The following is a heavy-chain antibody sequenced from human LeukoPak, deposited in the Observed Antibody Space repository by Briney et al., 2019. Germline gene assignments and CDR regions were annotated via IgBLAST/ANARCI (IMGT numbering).Heavy chain of an antibody. CDR1: GFTFSSYA. CDR2: ISYDGSNK. V-gene: IGHV3-30*04. D-gene: IGHD5-12*01. CDR3: ARVDGYSGYYYGMDV. J-gene: IGHJ6*02. Sequence: SGGSLRLSCAASGFTFSSYAMHWVRQAPGKGLEWVAVISYDGSNKCYADSVKGRFTISRDNSKNTLYLQMNSLRAEDTAVYYCARVDGYSGYYYGMDVWGQGTTVTVSS.